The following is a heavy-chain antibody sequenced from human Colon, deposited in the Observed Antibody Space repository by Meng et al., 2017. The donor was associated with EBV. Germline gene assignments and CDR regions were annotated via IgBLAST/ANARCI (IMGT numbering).Heavy chain of an antibody. Sequence: QVQLQESGPGLVKPSQTLSLTCTVSGGSVSSGGYYWTWIRQHPGKGLEWFGHIYYSGSTFYDSSLKRRVIISIDTSKNQFSLNLRSVTAADTVVYYCARVSSGWDYFDYWGQGTLVTVSS. CDR1: GGSVSSGGYY. CDR3: ARVSSGWDYFDY. CDR2: IYYSGST. V-gene: IGHV4-31*03. D-gene: IGHD6-19*01. J-gene: IGHJ4*02.